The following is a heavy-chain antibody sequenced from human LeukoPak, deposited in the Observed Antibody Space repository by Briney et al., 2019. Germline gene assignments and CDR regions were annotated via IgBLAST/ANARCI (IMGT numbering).Heavy chain of an antibody. CDR3: ARGWSGYYSSFDY. CDR2: ISSSSSTI. CDR1: GFTFSSYS. D-gene: IGHD3-3*01. Sequence: PGGSLRLSCAASGFTFSSYSMNWVRQAPGKGLEWVSYISSSSSTIYYADSVKGRFTISRDNAKNTLYLQMNSLRAEDTAVYYCARGWSGYYSSFDYWGQGALVTVSS. J-gene: IGHJ4*02. V-gene: IGHV3-48*01.